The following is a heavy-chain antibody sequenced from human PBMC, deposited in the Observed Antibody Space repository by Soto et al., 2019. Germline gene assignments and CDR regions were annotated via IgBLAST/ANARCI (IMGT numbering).Heavy chain of an antibody. V-gene: IGHV4-59*08. Sequence: QVQLQESGPGLVKPSETLSLTCTVSGGSISSYYWSWIRQPPGKGLEWIGYIYYSGSTNYNPSLKSRVTISVATSKNQLPLRLSSVTAADTAVYYCAKIGGYYGVSYNWFYPCVQGTLVTVAS. CDR1: GGSISSYY. CDR2: IYYSGST. CDR3: AKIGGYYGVSYNWFYP. D-gene: IGHD1-26*01. J-gene: IGHJ5*02.